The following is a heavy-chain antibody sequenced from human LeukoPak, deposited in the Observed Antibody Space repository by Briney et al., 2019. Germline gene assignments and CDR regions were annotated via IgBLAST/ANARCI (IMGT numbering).Heavy chain of an antibody. CDR2: ISWNSGSI. J-gene: IGHJ4*02. V-gene: IGHV3-9*01. CDR1: GFTFDDYA. CDR3: AKDRRNYYDSSGYPDY. Sequence: GRSLRLSCAASGFTFDDYAMHWVQQAPGKGLEWVSGISWNSGSIGYADSVKGRFTISRDNAKNSLYLQMNSLRAEDTALYYCAKDRRNYYDSSGYPDYWGQGTLVTVSS. D-gene: IGHD3-22*01.